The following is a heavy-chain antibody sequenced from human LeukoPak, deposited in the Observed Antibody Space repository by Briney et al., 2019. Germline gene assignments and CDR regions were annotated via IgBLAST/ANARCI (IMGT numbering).Heavy chain of an antibody. D-gene: IGHD6-13*01. CDR3: ARAADSSWYSFDY. J-gene: IGHJ4*02. V-gene: IGHV3-21*01. Sequence: GGSLRLSCAASGFTFSSYSMNWVRQAPGKGLEWVSSISSSSSYIYYADSVKGRFTISRDNAKNSLYLQMNSLRAEDTAVYYSARAADSSWYSFDYWGQGTLVTVSS. CDR1: GFTFSSYS. CDR2: ISSSSSYI.